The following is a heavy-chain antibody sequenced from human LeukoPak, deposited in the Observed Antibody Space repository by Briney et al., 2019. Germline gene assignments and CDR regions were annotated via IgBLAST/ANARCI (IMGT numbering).Heavy chain of an antibody. CDR2: INHSGST. CDR1: GFTISSYE. V-gene: IGHV4-34*01. CDR3: ARGRITMVRGAPLWFDP. J-gene: IGHJ5*02. D-gene: IGHD3-10*01. Sequence: GSLRLSCAASGFTISSYEMNWVRQAPGKGLEWVGEINHSGSTNYNPSLKSRVTISVDTSKNQFSLKLSSVTAADTAVYYCARGRITMVRGAPLWFDPWGQGTLVTVSS.